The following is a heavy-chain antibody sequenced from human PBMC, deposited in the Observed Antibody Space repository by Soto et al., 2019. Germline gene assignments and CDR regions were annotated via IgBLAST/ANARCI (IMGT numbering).Heavy chain of an antibody. D-gene: IGHD5-18*01. CDR2: ISDSGDYK. CDR1: GFTFSTYA. Sequence: GGSLRLSCAASGFTFSTYAMNWVRQAPGKGLEWVSCISDSGDYKNYADSVKGRFTISRDNAKNSLYLQMNNLRVEDTAVYICAREGYSYGTYFDYWGQGTLVTVSS. J-gene: IGHJ4*02. V-gene: IGHV3-21*01. CDR3: AREGYSYGTYFDY.